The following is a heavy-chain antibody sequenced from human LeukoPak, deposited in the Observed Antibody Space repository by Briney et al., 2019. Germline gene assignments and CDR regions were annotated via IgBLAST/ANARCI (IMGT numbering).Heavy chain of an antibody. D-gene: IGHD2/OR15-2a*01. CDR1: GFTFSSYW. CDR3: ARDRISRWPRARGYYMDV. CDR2: IKQDGSEK. J-gene: IGHJ6*03. Sequence: PGGSLRLSCAASGFTFSSYWMSWVRQAPGKGLEWVANIKQDGSEKYYVDSVKGRFTISRDNAKNSLYPQMNSLRAEDTAVYYCARDRISRWPRARGYYMDVWGKGTTVTVSS. V-gene: IGHV3-7*01.